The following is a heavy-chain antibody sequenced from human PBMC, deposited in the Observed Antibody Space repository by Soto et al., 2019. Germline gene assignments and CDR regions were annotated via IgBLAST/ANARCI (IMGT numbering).Heavy chain of an antibody. Sequence: PSETLSLTCTVSGGSISSGDYYWSWIRQPPGKGLEWIGYIYYSGSTYYNPSLKSRVTISVDTSKNQFSLKLSSVTAADTAVYYCARGIAAGRFDYWGQGTLVTVSS. D-gene: IGHD6-13*01. CDR1: GGSISSGDYY. J-gene: IGHJ4*02. CDR2: IYYSGST. V-gene: IGHV4-30-4*01. CDR3: ARGIAAGRFDY.